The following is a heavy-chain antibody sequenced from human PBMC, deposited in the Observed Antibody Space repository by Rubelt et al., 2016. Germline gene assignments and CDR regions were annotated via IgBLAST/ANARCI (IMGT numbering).Heavy chain of an antibody. CDR1: GFSFSTNA. D-gene: IGHD6-19*01. J-gene: IGHJ4*02. CDR3: AKGGRYKSGWSFDY. Sequence: EVQLLESGGGLVQPGGSLRLSCAASGFSFSTNAMSWVRQAPGKGLEWVSAISVSGGSTYYADSLKCRFTLSRDNSKNTVYLQMNSLRDEDTAVYYGAKGGRYKSGWSFDYWGQGTLVTVSS. CDR2: ISVSGGST. V-gene: IGHV3-23*01.